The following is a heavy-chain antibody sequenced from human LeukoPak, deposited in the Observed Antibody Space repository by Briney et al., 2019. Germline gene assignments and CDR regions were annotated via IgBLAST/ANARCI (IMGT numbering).Heavy chain of an antibody. Sequence: GGTLRLSCAASGFTFSTYVMSWVRQAPGKGLEWVSSVSDSGGYTYYADSVKGRLTISRDNAKNSLYVQMNSLRAEDTAVYYCARERDGYTHDAFDIWGQGTMVTVSS. CDR3: ARERDGYTHDAFDI. J-gene: IGHJ3*02. CDR1: GFTFSTYV. D-gene: IGHD5-24*01. CDR2: VSDSGGYT. V-gene: IGHV3-23*01.